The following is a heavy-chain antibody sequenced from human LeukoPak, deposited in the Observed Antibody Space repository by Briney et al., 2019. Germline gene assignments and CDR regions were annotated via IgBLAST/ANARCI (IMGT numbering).Heavy chain of an antibody. J-gene: IGHJ4*02. CDR3: AAMTYDSSGYLFDY. V-gene: IGHV1-58*02. CDR2: IVVGSGNT. D-gene: IGHD3-22*01. CDR1: GFTFTSSA. Sequence: ASVKVSCKASGFTFTSSAMQWVRQARGQRLDWIGWIVVGSGNTNYAQKFQERVTITRDMSTSTAYMELSSLRSEDTAVYYCAAMTYDSSGYLFDYWGQGTLVTVSS.